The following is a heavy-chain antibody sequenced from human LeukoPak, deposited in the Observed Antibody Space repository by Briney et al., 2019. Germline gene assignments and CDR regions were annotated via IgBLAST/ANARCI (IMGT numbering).Heavy chain of an antibody. CDR1: GYTFTGYY. V-gene: IGHV1-2*02. CDR3: ASPGSSYDILTGPGYCDY. Sequence: GASVKVSCKASGYTFTGYYMHWVRQAPGQGLGWMGRSNPNSGGTNYAQKFQGRVTMTRDTSIRTAYMELSRLRSDDTAVYYCASPGSSYDILTGPGYCDYWGQGTLVTVSS. J-gene: IGHJ4*02. D-gene: IGHD3-9*01. CDR2: SNPNSGGT.